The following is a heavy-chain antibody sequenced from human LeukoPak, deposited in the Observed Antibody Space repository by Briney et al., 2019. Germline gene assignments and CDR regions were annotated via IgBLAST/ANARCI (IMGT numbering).Heavy chain of an antibody. CDR2: ISAYNGNT. V-gene: IGHV1-18*01. CDR3: ARDCSSTSCYTRGFDY. Sequence: ASVKVSCKASGYTFTSYGISWVRQAPGQGLEWMGWISAYNGNTNYAQKLQGRATMTTDTSTSTAYMELRSLRSDDTAVYYCARDCSSTSCYTRGFDYWGQGTLVTVSS. CDR1: GYTFTSYG. J-gene: IGHJ4*02. D-gene: IGHD2-2*02.